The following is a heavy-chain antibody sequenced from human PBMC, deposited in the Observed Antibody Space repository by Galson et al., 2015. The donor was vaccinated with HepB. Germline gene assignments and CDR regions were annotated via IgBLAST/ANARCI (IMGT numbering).Heavy chain of an antibody. Sequence: SLRLSCAVSGFRFRNAWMSWVRQAPGKGLEWVGRIRSKTDGGTIDYAAPVKGRFTISRDDSKNTLYLEMNSLKTEDTAVYFCTTLPSISIIVAGEDVADYWGQGTPVTVSS. V-gene: IGHV3-15*01. J-gene: IGHJ4*02. CDR1: GFRFRNAW. D-gene: IGHD5-12*01. CDR2: IRSKTDGGTI. CDR3: TTLPSISIIVAGEDVADY.